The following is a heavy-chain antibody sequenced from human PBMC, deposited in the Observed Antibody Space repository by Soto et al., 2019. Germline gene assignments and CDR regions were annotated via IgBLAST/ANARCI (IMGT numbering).Heavy chain of an antibody. J-gene: IGHJ4*02. CDR1: GLIFNNYA. D-gene: IGHD3-16*01. Sequence: GGSLRLSCAASGLIFNNYAMTWVRQAPGKGLEWVSGIYWNSARIDYADSVKGRFTISRDNAKNSLYLQMNSLKTEDTAFYYCIREMDAGGLDNWGQGTLVTVSS. CDR2: IYWNSARI. CDR3: IREMDAGGLDN. V-gene: IGHV3-9*01.